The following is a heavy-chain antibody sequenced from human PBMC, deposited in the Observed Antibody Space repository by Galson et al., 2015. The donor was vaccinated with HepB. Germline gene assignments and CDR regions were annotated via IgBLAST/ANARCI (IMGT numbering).Heavy chain of an antibody. CDR2: ISYDGSNK. CDR3: ARWGYSRVYDY. V-gene: IGHV3-30-3*01. D-gene: IGHD6-13*01. CDR1: GFTFSSYA. J-gene: IGHJ4*02. Sequence: SLRLSCAASGFTFSSYAMHWVRQAPGKGLEWVAVISYDGSNKYYADSVKGRFTISRDNSKNTLYLQMNSLRAEDTAVYYCARWGYSRVYDYWGQGTLVTVSS.